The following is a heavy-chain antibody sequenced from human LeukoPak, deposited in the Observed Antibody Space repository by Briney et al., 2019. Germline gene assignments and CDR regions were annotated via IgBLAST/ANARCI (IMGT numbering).Heavy chain of an antibody. J-gene: IGHJ4*02. CDR3: ARRRWYGDYDAYYFDY. D-gene: IGHD4-17*01. Sequence: GGSLQISCKGSGYSFTSYWIGWVRPLAGKGQEWMGIIYTGDSDTRYSPSFQGQVTISADKSISTAYLQWSSLKASDTAMYYCARRRWYGDYDAYYFDYWGQGTLVTVSS. V-gene: IGHV5-51*01. CDR2: IYTGDSDT. CDR1: GYSFTSYW.